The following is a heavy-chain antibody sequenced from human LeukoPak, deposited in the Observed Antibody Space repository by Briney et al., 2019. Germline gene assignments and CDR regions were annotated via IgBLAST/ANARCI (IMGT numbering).Heavy chain of an antibody. D-gene: IGHD6-13*01. J-gene: IGHJ4*02. Sequence: PGGSLRLSCAASGFTFSSYWTSWVRQAPGKGLEWVANIKQDGSEKYYVDSVKGRFTISRDNAKNSLYLQMNSLRAEDTAVYYCARDPGYSSSWSDYWGQGTLVTVSS. V-gene: IGHV3-7*01. CDR3: ARDPGYSSSWSDY. CDR1: GFTFSSYW. CDR2: IKQDGSEK.